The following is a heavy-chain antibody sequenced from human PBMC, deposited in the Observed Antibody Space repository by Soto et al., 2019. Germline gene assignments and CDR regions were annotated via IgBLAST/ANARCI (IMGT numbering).Heavy chain of an antibody. CDR2: TYYRSKWYN. D-gene: IGHD2-2*01. CDR1: GDSVSSNSAA. Sequence: SQTLSLTCAISGDSVSSNSAAWNWIRQSPSRGLEWLGRTYYRSKWYNDYAVSVKSRITINPDTSKNQFSLQLNSVTPEDTAVYYCARVPYCSSTSCYLNYYYMDVWGKGTTVTVSS. CDR3: ARVPYCSSTSCYLNYYYMDV. V-gene: IGHV6-1*01. J-gene: IGHJ6*03.